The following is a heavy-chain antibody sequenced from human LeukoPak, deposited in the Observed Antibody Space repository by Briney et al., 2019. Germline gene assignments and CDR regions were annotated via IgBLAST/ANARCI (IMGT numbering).Heavy chain of an antibody. CDR3: ARGRYNYYFDY. CDR1: GGTCSSYA. CDR2: IIPIFGTA. J-gene: IGHJ4*02. D-gene: IGHD1-1*01. Sequence: GASVKVSCKASGGTCSSYATSWVRQAPGQGLEWMGGIIPIFGTANYAQKFQGRVTITADESTSTAYMELSSLRSEDTAVYYCARGRYNYYFDYWGQGTLVTVSS. V-gene: IGHV1-69*13.